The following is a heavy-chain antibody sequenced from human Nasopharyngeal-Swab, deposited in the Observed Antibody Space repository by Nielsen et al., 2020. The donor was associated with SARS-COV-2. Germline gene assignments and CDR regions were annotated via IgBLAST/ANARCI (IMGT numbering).Heavy chain of an antibody. Sequence: GESLKISCAASGFTFSNYGMHWVRQAPGKGLQWVAVIWDDGSNKYYADSVKGRFTISRDNSKNMLYLQMNSLRAEDTAVYYCARAGGITIFGVVIGAFDIWGQGTMVTVSS. CDR3: ARAGGITIFGVVIGAFDI. J-gene: IGHJ3*02. CDR1: GFTFSNYG. D-gene: IGHD3-3*01. V-gene: IGHV3-33*01. CDR2: IWDDGSNK.